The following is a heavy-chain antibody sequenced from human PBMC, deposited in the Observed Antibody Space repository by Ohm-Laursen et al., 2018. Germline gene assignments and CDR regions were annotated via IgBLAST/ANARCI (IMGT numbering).Heavy chain of an antibody. CDR3: ATYYYDSSGQPSMSY. CDR1: GFSLSTSGMC. J-gene: IGHJ4*02. V-gene: IGHV2-70*11. D-gene: IGHD3-22*01. CDR2: ICWDDDK. Sequence: PTQTLTLTCTFSGFSLSTSGMCVSWIRQPPGKALEWLARICWDDDKYYSTSLKTRLTVSKDTSKNQVVLTMTNMDPVDTATYYCATYYYDSSGQPSMSYWGQGTLVTVSS.